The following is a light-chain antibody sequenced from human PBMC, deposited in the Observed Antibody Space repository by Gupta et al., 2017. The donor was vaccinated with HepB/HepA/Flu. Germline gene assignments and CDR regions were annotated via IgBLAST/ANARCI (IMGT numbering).Light chain of an antibody. CDR1: KLGDKY. CDR2: QDS. CDR3: QAWDSSIPVV. J-gene: IGLJ2*01. V-gene: IGLV3-1*01. Sequence: SYELTQPPSVSVSPGQTASITCSGDKLGDKYACWYQQKPGQSPVLVIYQDSKRPLGIPERFSGSNSGNTATLTISGTQAMDEADYYCQAWDSSIPVVVGGGTKLTVL.